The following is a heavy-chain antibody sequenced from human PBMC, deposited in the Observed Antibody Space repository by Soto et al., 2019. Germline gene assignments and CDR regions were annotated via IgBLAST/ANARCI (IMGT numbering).Heavy chain of an antibody. V-gene: IGHV4-59*01. CDR1: GGSISSYY. Sequence: SETLSLTCTVSGGSISSYYWTWIRQPPGKGLEWIGYMSYSGRTNYNPSLKSRVTLSVDTSTNHFSLKLSSVTAADTAVYYCVRGGGEGGLTGTTAQTYYYNAMDVWGQGTTVTVSS. CDR3: VRGGGEGGLTGTTAQTYYYNAMDV. D-gene: IGHD1-7*01. CDR2: MSYSGRT. J-gene: IGHJ6*02.